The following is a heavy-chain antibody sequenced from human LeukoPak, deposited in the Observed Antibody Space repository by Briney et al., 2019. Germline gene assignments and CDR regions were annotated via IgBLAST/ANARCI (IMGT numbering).Heavy chain of an antibody. CDR1: GFTFSSYA. Sequence: GASLRLSCAASGFTFSSYAMHWVRQAPGKGLEWVAVISYDGGNKYYADSVKGRFTISRDNSKNTLYLQMNSLRAEDTAVYYCARGEYYYGSGSYYHYWGQGTLVT. D-gene: IGHD3-10*01. J-gene: IGHJ4*02. V-gene: IGHV3-30-3*01. CDR3: ARGEYYYGSGSYYHY. CDR2: ISYDGGNK.